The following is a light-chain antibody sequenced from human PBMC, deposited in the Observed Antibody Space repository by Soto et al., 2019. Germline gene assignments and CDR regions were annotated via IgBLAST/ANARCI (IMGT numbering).Light chain of an antibody. Sequence: DIQMTQSPSSLSASVGDRVTITCRASQSISTYLNWYQQKPGKAPKLLIYAASSLQSGVPSRFSGSGSGTDFTLTISSLQPEDFATYSCQQCYSTLPITFGQGTRLEIK. CDR3: QQCYSTLPIT. J-gene: IGKJ5*01. CDR1: QSISTY. CDR2: AAS. V-gene: IGKV1-39*01.